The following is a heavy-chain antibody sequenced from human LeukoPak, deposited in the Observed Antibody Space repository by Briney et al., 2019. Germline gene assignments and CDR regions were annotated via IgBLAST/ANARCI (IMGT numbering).Heavy chain of an antibody. CDR3: ARDLGHTGYDLYDY. Sequence: GGSLRLSCAVSGINFRGYWMAWVRQAPGKGLEWVANMKQDGNEKYYVDSVKGRFTISRDNAKNSLYLEMNSLRVEDTAVYYCARDLGHTGYDLYDYWGQGTLVTVSS. J-gene: IGHJ4*02. CDR1: GINFRGYW. D-gene: IGHD5-12*01. V-gene: IGHV3-7*01. CDR2: MKQDGNEK.